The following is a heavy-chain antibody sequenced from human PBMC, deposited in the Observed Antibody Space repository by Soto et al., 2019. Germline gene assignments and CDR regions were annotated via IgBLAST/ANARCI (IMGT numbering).Heavy chain of an antibody. V-gene: IGHV6-1*01. CDR3: TRALSGSYDS. Sequence: SQTLSLTCAISGDSVSSKAAAWNWIRQSPSRGLEWLGRTYYRSKWSTDYAVSVKSRITINPDTSKNQFSLQLNSVTPEDTAVYYCTRALSGSYDSWGQGXLVTVYS. CDR2: TYYRSKWST. D-gene: IGHD1-26*01. CDR1: GDSVSSKAAA. J-gene: IGHJ5*01.